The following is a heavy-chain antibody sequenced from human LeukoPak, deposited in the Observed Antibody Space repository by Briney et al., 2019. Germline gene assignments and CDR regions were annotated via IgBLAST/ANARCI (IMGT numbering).Heavy chain of an antibody. CDR3: AKGLSTSYYSDFDY. V-gene: IGHV3-23*01. Sequence: GGSLRLSCAASGFTFSSYAMSWVRQAPGGGLEWVSGITSSSSGTYYADSVKGRFTISRDNFKKTLYLQMNSLRAEDTAVYYCAKGLSTSYYSDFDYWGQGTLVTVSS. J-gene: IGHJ4*02. CDR1: GFTFSSYA. D-gene: IGHD2-2*01. CDR2: ITSSSSGT.